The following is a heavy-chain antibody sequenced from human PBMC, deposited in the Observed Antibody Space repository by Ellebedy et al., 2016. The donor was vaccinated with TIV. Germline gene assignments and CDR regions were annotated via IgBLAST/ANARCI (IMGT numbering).Heavy chain of an antibody. D-gene: IGHD2-21*01. J-gene: IGHJ4*02. V-gene: IGHV3-23*01. CDR3: ATRAWLDS. CDR1: GFTFSTYT. CDR2: ISDGGGSA. Sequence: GESLKISCAASGFTFSTYTMSWVRQAPGKGLEWVSGISDGGGSANYADSVKGRFAISRDNSKNTLYLQMNSLRAEDTALYYCATRAWLDSWGQGTLVTVSS.